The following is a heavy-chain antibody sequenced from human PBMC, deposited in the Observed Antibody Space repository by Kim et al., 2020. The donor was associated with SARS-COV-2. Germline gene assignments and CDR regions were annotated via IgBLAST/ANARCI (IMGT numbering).Heavy chain of an antibody. V-gene: IGHV4-59*09. D-gene: IGHD7-27*01. J-gene: IGHJ4*02. CDR2: SGST. CDR3: ARGLGMDY. Sequence: SGSTNYNPSLKSRVDISVDTPKNQFSLTLSSVTAADTAVYYWARGLGMDYWGQGTLVTVAS.